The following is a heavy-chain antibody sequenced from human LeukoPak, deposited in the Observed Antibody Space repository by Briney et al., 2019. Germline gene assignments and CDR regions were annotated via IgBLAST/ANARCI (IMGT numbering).Heavy chain of an antibody. CDR3: ARESWRYYYDSSGYLPSFDY. D-gene: IGHD3-22*01. V-gene: IGHV3-11*06. CDR1: GFTFSDYY. CDR2: ISRTGSHT. Sequence: GGSLRLSCAASGFTFSDYYMSWIRQAPGKGLEWLSYISRTGSHTPYADSVKGRFTVSRDNAKNSLSLELNSLRDEDTAVYYCARESWRYYYDSSGYLPSFDYWGQGTLVTVSS. J-gene: IGHJ4*02.